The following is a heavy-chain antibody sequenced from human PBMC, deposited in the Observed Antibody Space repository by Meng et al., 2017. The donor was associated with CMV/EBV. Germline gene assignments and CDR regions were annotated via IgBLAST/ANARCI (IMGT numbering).Heavy chain of an antibody. CDR3: AKRRGSSWYGWFDP. J-gene: IGHJ5*02. V-gene: IGHV3-13*01. D-gene: IGHD6-13*01. CDR1: GFTFSSYD. CDR2: IGTAGDT. Sequence: GESLKISCAASGFTFSSYDMHWVRQATGKGLEWVSAIGTAGDTYYPGSVKGRFTISRENAKNSLYLQMNSLRGEDTAVYYCAKRRGSSWYGWFDPWGQGTLVTVSS.